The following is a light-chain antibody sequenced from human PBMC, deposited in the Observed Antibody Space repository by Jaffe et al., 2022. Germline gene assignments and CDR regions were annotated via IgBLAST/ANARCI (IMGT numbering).Light chain of an antibody. Sequence: EIVMTQSPATLSVSPGERATLSCRASQSVSSKLAWYQQKPGQAPRLLIYDASTRATGVPARFSGSGSGTEFTLTISSLQSEDFAVYYCQQYNPWPPWTFGQGTKVEIK. J-gene: IGKJ1*01. CDR1: QSVSSK. V-gene: IGKV3-15*01. CDR3: QQYNPWPPWT. CDR2: DAS.